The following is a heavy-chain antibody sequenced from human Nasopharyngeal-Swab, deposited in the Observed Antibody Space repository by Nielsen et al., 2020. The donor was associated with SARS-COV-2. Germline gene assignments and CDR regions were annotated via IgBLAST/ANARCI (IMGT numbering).Heavy chain of an antibody. J-gene: IGHJ3*01. CDR3: ARSSRDWPPKRGTLDF. Sequence: SETLSLTPALSGASTSTHYSSWIRQSPRTGLESIGCISYSGSTNYNPSLQSRVAISVDTSKNHLSLRLTSVTAADSAVYYCARSSRDWPPKRGTLDFWGQGTVVTVSS. D-gene: IGHD2-21*02. CDR2: ISYSGST. CDR1: GASTSTHY. V-gene: IGHV4-59*11.